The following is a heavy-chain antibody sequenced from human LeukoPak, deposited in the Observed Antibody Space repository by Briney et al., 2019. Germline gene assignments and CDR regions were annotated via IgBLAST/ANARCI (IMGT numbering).Heavy chain of an antibody. CDR3: ASSDPSLDAFDI. J-gene: IGHJ3*02. Sequence: PSETLSLTCTVSGGSISSYYWNWIRQPPGKGLEWIGYIYYSGSTNYNPSLKSRATISVDTSKNQFSLKLSSVTAADTAVYYCASSDPSLDAFDIWGQGTMVAVSS. CDR2: IYYSGST. V-gene: IGHV4-59*01. D-gene: IGHD3-10*01. CDR1: GGSISSYY.